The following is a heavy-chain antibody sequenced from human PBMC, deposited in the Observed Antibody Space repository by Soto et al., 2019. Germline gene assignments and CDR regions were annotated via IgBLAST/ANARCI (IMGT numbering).Heavy chain of an antibody. CDR3: ARRYGSCFDY. J-gene: IGHJ4*02. CDR2: INHSGST. Sequence: PSETLSLTCAVYGGSFSDYSWTWIRQPPGKGLEWIEEINHSGSTYYNPSLKSRVTISVDTSKNQFSLKLTSVTAADTAVYYCARRYGSCFDYWGQGTLVTVSS. CDR1: GGSFSDYS. V-gene: IGHV4-34*01. D-gene: IGHD5-18*01.